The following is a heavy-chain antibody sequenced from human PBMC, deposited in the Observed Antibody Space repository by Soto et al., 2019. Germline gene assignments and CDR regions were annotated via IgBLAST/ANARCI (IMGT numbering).Heavy chain of an antibody. D-gene: IGHD1-26*01. CDR1: GYSFTSYW. CDR2: IYPGDSDT. CDR3: ERHDFYWEPVAQDYYYYGMDV. J-gene: IGHJ6*02. Sequence: GESRKISCKGSGYSFTSYWIGWVRQMPGKGLEWMGIIYPGDSDTRYSPSFQGQVTISADKSISTDYLQWSSLKASDTAMYYCERHDFYWEPVAQDYYYYGMDVWGQGTTVPVSS. V-gene: IGHV5-51*01.